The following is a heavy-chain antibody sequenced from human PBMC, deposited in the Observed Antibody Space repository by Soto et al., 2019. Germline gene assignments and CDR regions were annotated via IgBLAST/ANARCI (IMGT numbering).Heavy chain of an antibody. V-gene: IGHV4-4*02. CDR2: IYHSGNT. Sequence: SATRSLTRAFSGGSISSSNWWSWVRQPPGKGLEWIVQIYHSGNTNYNPSLKSRVTISVDKYKNQFSLKQSSVTASDGAVYYCARGYYDSSGPNDYWGQVTLVTV. CDR3: ARGYYDSSGPNDY. D-gene: IGHD3-22*01. CDR1: GGSISSSNW. J-gene: IGHJ4*02.